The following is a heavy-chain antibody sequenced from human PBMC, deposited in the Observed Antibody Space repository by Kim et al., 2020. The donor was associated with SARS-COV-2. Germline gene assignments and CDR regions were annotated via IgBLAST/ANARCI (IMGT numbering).Heavy chain of an antibody. CDR3: ARAVPGYGDYVHYYYGMDV. CDR1: GGSVSSGSYY. Sequence: SETLSLTCTVSGGSVSSGSYYWSWIRQPPGKGLEWIGYSYYSGSTNYNPSLKSRGTISVDTSKNQFSLKLSSVTAADTAVYYCARAVPGYGDYVHYYYGMDVWGQGTTVTVSS. D-gene: IGHD4-17*01. CDR2: SYYSGST. J-gene: IGHJ6*02. V-gene: IGHV4-61*01.